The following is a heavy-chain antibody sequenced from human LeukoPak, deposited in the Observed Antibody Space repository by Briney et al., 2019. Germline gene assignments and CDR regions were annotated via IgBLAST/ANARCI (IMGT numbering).Heavy chain of an antibody. D-gene: IGHD4-17*01. J-gene: IGHJ1*01. CDR2: IYYSGST. CDR3: ARDYGDYGYFQH. Sequence: SETLSLTCTVSGGSISSSSYYWGWIRQPPGKGLEWIGSIYYSGSTYYNPSLKSRVTISVDTSRNQFSLKLSSVTAADTAVYYCARDYGDYGYFQHWGQGTLVTVSS. V-gene: IGHV4-39*07. CDR1: GGSISSSSYY.